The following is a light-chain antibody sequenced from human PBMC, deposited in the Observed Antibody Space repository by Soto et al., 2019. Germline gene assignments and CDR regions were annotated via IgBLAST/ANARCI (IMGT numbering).Light chain of an antibody. V-gene: IGKV2-28*01. CDR2: LAS. CDR1: QSLLHSNGYNY. Sequence: EIVLTQSPLSLPVTPGEPASISCRSSQSLLHSNGYNYLAWYLQRPGQSPQLLIYLASSRVSGVPDRFSGSGSGTDFTLKISRVEAEDIGVYYCMQALQTPLTFGGGTEVEIK. J-gene: IGKJ4*01. CDR3: MQALQTPLT.